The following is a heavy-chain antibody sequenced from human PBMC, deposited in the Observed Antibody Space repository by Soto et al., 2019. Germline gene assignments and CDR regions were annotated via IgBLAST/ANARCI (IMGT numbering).Heavy chain of an antibody. V-gene: IGHV3-30-3*01. CDR2: ISYDGSNK. D-gene: IGHD2-21*01. CDR1: GFTFSSYA. J-gene: IGHJ6*03. Sequence: GGSLRLFCAASGFTFSSYAMHWVRQAPGKGLEWVAVISYDGSNKYYADSVKGRFTISRDNSKNTLYLQMNSLRAEDTATYYCARGGISHWAYFSYMDVWDRGTTVTVSS. CDR3: ARGGISHWAYFSYMDV.